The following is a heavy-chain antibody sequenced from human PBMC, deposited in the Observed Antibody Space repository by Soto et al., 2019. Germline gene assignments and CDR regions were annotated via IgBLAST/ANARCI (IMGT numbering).Heavy chain of an antibody. CDR1: GFTFSSYW. CDR3: ARFVGPNMAPRRFDY. Sequence: PGGSLRLSCAASGFTFSSYWMHWVRQAPGKGLVWVSRINSDGSTINYADSVKGRFTISRDNAKNTLYLQMNSLRVDDTALYCCARFVGPNMAPRRFDYWGQGTLVTVSS. V-gene: IGHV3-74*01. J-gene: IGHJ4*02. CDR2: INSDGSTI. D-gene: IGHD3-10*01.